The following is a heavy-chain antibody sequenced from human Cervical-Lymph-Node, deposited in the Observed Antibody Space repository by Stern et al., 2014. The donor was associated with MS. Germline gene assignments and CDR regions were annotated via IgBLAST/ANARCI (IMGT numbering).Heavy chain of an antibody. CDR3: ARGSGTAYDLRGDY. CDR2: INPNSGGP. CDR1: GYIFTDYY. V-gene: IGHV1-2*02. D-gene: IGHD3-3*01. Sequence: QVQLVQSGAEARAPGASMKVSCKASGYIFTDYYLHWVRQAPGQGLEWLGWINPNSGGPNYAQNFQGRVTMTRDTSISPAYMELRWLGSADTAVYYCARGSGTAYDLRGDYWGQGTLVTVSS. J-gene: IGHJ4*01.